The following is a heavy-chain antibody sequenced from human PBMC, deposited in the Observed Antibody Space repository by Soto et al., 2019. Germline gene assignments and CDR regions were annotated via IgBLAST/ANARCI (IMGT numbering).Heavy chain of an antibody. CDR1: GGSISSYY. Sequence: LETLSLTWTVSGGSISSYYWSWIRQSPGKGPEWIGYVYDRGTTNYNPSLESRVTMSLDTSKNQFSLKLNAVTAADTAIYYCAKYQPMTQPRPYFDYWGQGTLLTVSS. V-gene: IGHV4-59*13. CDR2: VYDRGTT. CDR3: AKYQPMTQPRPYFDY. D-gene: IGHD3-22*01. J-gene: IGHJ4*02.